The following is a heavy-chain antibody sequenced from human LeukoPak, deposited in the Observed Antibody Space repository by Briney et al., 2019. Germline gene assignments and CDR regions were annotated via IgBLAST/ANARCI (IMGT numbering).Heavy chain of an antibody. J-gene: IGHJ6*02. Sequence: PGGSLRLSCAASGFAFSTCDMHWVRQAPGKGLEYVSIINSNGDSTYYADSVKGRFTIFRDNSKNTLYLQMSSLRAEDTAVYYCVKDRWSGSHNYYYDLDVWGQGTTVTVSS. CDR1: GFAFSTCD. CDR2: INSNGDST. D-gene: IGHD1-26*01. CDR3: VKDRWSGSHNYYYDLDV. V-gene: IGHV3-64D*06.